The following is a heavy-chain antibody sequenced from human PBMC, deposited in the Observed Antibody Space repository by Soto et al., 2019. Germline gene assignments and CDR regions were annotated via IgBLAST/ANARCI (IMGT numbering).Heavy chain of an antibody. D-gene: IGHD1-1*01. CDR3: ARIDGRRRVPYGMDV. Sequence: GESLKISCKGSGYSFTSYWISWVRQMPGKGLEWMGRIDPSDSYTNYSPSFRGHVTISADKSISTAYLQWSSLKASDTAMYYCARIDGRRRVPYGMDVWGQGTTVTVSS. CDR2: IDPSDSYT. J-gene: IGHJ6*02. CDR1: GYSFTSYW. V-gene: IGHV5-10-1*01.